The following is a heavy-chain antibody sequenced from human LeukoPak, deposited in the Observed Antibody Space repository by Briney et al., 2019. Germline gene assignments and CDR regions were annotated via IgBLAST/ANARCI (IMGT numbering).Heavy chain of an antibody. V-gene: IGHV1-24*01. D-gene: IGHD3-22*01. CDR2: FDPEDGET. CDR1: GYTLTELS. Sequence: ASVKVSCKVSGYTLTELSMHWVRQAPGKGLEWMGGFDPEDGETIYAQKFQGRVTMTEDTSTDTAYMELSSLRSEDTAVYYCARVTYYYDSSGYWETLGDYWGQGTLVTVSS. J-gene: IGHJ4*02. CDR3: ARVTYYYDSSGYWETLGDY.